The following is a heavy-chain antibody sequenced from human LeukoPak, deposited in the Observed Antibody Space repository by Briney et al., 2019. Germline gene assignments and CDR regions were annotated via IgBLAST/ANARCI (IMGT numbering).Heavy chain of an antibody. J-gene: IGHJ4*02. CDR1: GFTFSSYS. D-gene: IGHD3-22*01. CDR3: AKMGMSAYDSSGHKQYYFDY. Sequence: GGSLRLSCAASGFTFSSYSMNWVRQAPGKGLEWVSSISSSSSYIYYADSVKGRFTISRDNSKNTPYLQMNSLRAEDTAVYYCAKMGMSAYDSSGHKQYYFDYWGQGTLVTVSS. CDR2: ISSSSSYI. V-gene: IGHV3-21*04.